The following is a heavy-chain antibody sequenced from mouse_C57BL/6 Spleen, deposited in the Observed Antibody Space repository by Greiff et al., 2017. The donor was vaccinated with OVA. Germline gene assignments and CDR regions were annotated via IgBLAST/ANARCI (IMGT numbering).Heavy chain of an antibody. CDR1: GFTFSSYA. J-gene: IGHJ2*01. CDR2: ISDGGSYT. Sequence: EVMLVESGGGLVKPGGSLKLSCAASGFTFSSYAMSWVRQTPEKRLEWVATISDGGSYTYYPDNVKGRFTISRDNAKNNLYLQMSHLKSEDTAMYYCARDWGYYGSSYAPTFDDWGQGTTLTVSS. CDR3: ARDWGYYGSSYAPTFDD. D-gene: IGHD1-1*01. V-gene: IGHV5-4*01.